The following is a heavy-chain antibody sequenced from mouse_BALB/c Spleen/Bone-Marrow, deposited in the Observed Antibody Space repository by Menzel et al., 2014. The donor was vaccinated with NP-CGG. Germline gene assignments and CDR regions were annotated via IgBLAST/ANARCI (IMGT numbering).Heavy chain of an antibody. D-gene: IGHD2-3*01. Sequence: EVQLQQSGPELVKPGASVKISCKASGYSFTGYFMNWVMQSHGKSLEWIGRINPYNGDTFYNQKFKGKATLTADKSSSTAYMQLSSLTSEDSAVYFCARKSQRAYDSMMYWGPGTSVTVSS. CDR3: ARKSQRAYDSMMY. CDR2: INPYNGDT. CDR1: GYSFTGYF. J-gene: IGHJ4*01. V-gene: IGHV1-20*01.